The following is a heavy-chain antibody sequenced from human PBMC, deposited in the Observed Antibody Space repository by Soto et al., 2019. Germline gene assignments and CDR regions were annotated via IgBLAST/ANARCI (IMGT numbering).Heavy chain of an antibody. CDR3: ARDIAVAGAAVYYGMDV. J-gene: IGHJ6*02. D-gene: IGHD6-19*01. V-gene: IGHV1-18*01. CDR1: GYTFTSYG. CDR2: ISAYNGNT. Sequence: ASVKVSCKASGYTFTSYGISWVRQAPGQGLEWMGWISAYNGNTNYAQKLQGRVTMTTDTSTSTAYMELRSLRSDDTAVYYCARDIAVAGAAVYYGMDVWGQGTTVTVSS.